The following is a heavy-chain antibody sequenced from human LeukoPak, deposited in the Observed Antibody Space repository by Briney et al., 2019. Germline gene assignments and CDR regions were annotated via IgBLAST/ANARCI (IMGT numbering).Heavy chain of an antibody. Sequence: SETLSPTCTVSGGSMNSYYWSWIRQPPGKGLEWIGYIFYSGSTNYNPSLKSRVTISVDTSKNQFSLRLSSVTAADTAVYYCARHGSGSSGSFRYYDYWGQGTLVTVSS. CDR3: ARHGSGSSGSFRYYDY. V-gene: IGHV4-59*08. CDR2: IFYSGST. J-gene: IGHJ4*02. CDR1: GGSMNSYY. D-gene: IGHD6-19*01.